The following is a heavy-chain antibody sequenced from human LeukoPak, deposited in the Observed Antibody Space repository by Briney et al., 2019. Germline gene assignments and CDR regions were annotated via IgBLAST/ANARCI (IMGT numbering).Heavy chain of an antibody. CDR1: GYTLTELS. D-gene: IGHD3-10*01. CDR2: FDPEDGET. V-gene: IGHV1-24*01. J-gene: IGHJ6*03. CDR3: ARAVNGLTMVRGVRDYYYYMDV. Sequence: ASVKVSCKVSGYTLTELSMHWVRQAPGKGLEWMGGFDPEDGETIYAQKFQGRVTITRNTSISTAYMELSSLRSEDTAVYYCARAVNGLTMVRGVRDYYYYMDVWGKGTTVTVSS.